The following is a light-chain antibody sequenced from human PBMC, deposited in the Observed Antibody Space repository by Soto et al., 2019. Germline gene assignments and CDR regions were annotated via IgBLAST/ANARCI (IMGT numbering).Light chain of an antibody. CDR3: QQYNRYGT. Sequence: QITQSPSTLSASVGDRVTITCRASQSISSWLAWYQQKPGKAPKLLIYDASSLESGVPSRFSGSGSGTEFTLTISSLQPDDFATYYCQQYNRYGTFGQGTKVDI. V-gene: IGKV1-5*01. CDR2: DAS. J-gene: IGKJ1*01. CDR1: QSISSW.